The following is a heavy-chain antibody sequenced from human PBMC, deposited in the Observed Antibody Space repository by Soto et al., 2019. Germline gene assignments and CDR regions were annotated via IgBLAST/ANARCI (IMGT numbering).Heavy chain of an antibody. J-gene: IGHJ4*02. V-gene: IGHV4-39*07. D-gene: IGHD6-6*01. CDR2: IYYSGST. CDR1: GGSISSSSYY. Sequence: SETLSLTCTVSGGSISSSSYYWGWIRQPPGKGLEWIGSIYYSGSTYYNPSLKSRVTISVDTSKNQFSLKLSSVTAADTAVYYCARDRYLEEQLADFDYWGQGTLVTVSS. CDR3: ARDRYLEEQLADFDY.